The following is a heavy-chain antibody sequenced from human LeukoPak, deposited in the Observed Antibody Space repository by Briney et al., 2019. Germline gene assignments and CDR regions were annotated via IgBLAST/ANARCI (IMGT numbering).Heavy chain of an antibody. CDR2: ISHDGGFK. CDR1: GFTFSSYG. CDR3: ARAGTMIRGGPDSFDI. V-gene: IGHV3-30*03. Sequence: GGSLRLSCAASGFTFSSYGMHWVRQAPGEGLEWVAVISHDGGFKYYADSVKGRVTISRDNSKNTLYLQMSSLRAEDTAVYHCARAGTMIRGGPDSFDIWGQGTMVTVSS. J-gene: IGHJ3*02. D-gene: IGHD3-10*01.